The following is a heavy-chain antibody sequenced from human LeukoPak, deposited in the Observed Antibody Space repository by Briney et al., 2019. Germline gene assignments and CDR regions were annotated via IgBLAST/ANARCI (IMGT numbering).Heavy chain of an antibody. V-gene: IGHV3-7*03. CDR1: GFRFSGYW. CDR2: IKGDGSET. CDR3: ARVLVVPSYYYYYGMDV. J-gene: IGHJ6*02. Sequence: GGSLRLSCAASGFRFSGYWMTWVRQAPGKGLEWVANIKGDGSETSYVTSVRGRFTISRDNAKNSLYLQMNNLRVEDTAVYYCARVLVVPSYYYYYGMDVWGQGTTVTVSS. D-gene: IGHD2-15*01.